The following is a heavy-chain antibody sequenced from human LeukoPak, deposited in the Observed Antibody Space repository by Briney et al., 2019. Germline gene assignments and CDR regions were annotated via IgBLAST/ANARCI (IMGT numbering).Heavy chain of an antibody. J-gene: IGHJ6*04. CDR1: GFTFDDYG. D-gene: IGHD1-26*01. Sequence: GGSLRLSCAASGFTFDDYGMSWVRQAPGKGLEWVSGINWNGGSTGYADSVKGRFTISRDNATNSLYLQMNSLRAEDTALYYCARSAQSGIVGATEMDVWGKGTTVTVSS. CDR2: INWNGGST. CDR3: ARSAQSGIVGATEMDV. V-gene: IGHV3-20*04.